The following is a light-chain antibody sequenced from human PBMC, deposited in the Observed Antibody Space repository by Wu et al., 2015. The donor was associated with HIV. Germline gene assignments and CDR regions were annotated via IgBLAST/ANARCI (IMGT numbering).Light chain of an antibody. V-gene: IGKV1-8*01. CDR2: AAS. CDR1: QGISSY. CDR3: QQYYNYPRS. Sequence: AIRITQSPSSFSASTGDRVTITCRASQGISSYLAWYQQKPGRAPKLLIYAASSLQTGVPSRFSGSGSGTDFTLTISCLQSEDFATYYCQQYYNYPRSFGQGTKLEI. J-gene: IGKJ2*03.